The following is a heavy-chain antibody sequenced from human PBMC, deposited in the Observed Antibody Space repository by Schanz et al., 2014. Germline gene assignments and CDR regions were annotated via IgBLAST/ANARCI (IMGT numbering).Heavy chain of an antibody. D-gene: IGHD4-17*01. CDR2: IIPSLGLA. V-gene: IGHV1-69*04. CDR3: ARGYGDSPPDC. Sequence: VQLEQSGAEVKKPGSSVKVSCKASGGTFSSFGLNWVRQAPGQGLEWMGRIIPSLGLAKYEQKFQDKVTITADTSTTTAYMELSSLRSEDTAGYYCARGYGDSPPDCWGQGTLXTVSS. J-gene: IGHJ4*02. CDR1: GGTFSSFG.